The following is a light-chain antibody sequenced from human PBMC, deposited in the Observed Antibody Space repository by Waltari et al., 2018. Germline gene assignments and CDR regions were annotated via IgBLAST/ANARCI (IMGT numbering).Light chain of an antibody. V-gene: IGKV1-39*01. CDR2: AAS. CDR3: QQSYSTPRLT. CDR1: QNIGTS. J-gene: IGKJ4*01. Sequence: DIQMTQSPSSVSASVGDRVTITCRASQNIGTSLNWYQQKPGKAPKLLVHAASSLYSGVPSRFSGSGSGTDFTLTISSLQPEDFTTYYCQQSYSTPRLTFGGGTKLEFK.